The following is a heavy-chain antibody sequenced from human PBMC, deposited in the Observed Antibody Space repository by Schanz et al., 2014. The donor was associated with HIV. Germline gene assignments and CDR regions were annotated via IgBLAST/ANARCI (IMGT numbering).Heavy chain of an antibody. CDR3: AKDGGGLRFYNWFDP. V-gene: IGHV3-23*04. D-gene: IGHD2-15*01. CDR2: LSGSGGRT. CDR1: GFNVSNNY. Sequence: VQLVESGGGLMQPGGSLRLSCAASGFNVSNNYVSWVRQAPGKGLEWVSTLSGSGGRTDYADSVKGRFTISRDSSKNTLYLQMNSLRAEDTAEYYCAKDGGGLRFYNWFDPWGQGILVTVSS. J-gene: IGHJ5*02.